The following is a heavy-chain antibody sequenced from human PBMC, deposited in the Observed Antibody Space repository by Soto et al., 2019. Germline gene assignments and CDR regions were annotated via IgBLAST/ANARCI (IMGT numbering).Heavy chain of an antibody. Sequence: GGSLRLSCAASGFNFISFGMNWVRQAPGKGLEWVAIISYDGRYKYYADSVKGRFTISRDNSKNTVDLHLNRLRAEDTAEYYCAKDNTTLTTGLEGMDVWGQGTTVTVSS. CDR2: ISYDGRYK. CDR3: AKDNTTLTTGLEGMDV. D-gene: IGHD4-4*01. V-gene: IGHV3-30*18. J-gene: IGHJ6*02. CDR1: GFNFISFG.